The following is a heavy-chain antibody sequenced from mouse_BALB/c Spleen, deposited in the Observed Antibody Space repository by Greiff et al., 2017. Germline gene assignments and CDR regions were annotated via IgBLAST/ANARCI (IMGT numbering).Heavy chain of an antibody. CDR1: GYAFTSYN. D-gene: IGHD1-1*01. CDR2: IDPYNGGT. Sequence: EVQVVESGPELVKPGASVKVSCKASGYAFTSYNMYWVKQSHGKSLEWIGYIDPYNGGTSYNQKFKGKATLTVDKSPSTAYMHLNSLTSEDSAVYYCARYYGSSYGYFDYWGQGTTLTVSS. J-gene: IGHJ2*01. V-gene: IGHV1S135*01. CDR3: ARYYGSSYGYFDY.